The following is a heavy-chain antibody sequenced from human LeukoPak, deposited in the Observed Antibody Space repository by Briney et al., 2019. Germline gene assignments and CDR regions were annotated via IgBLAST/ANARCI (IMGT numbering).Heavy chain of an antibody. V-gene: IGHV3-23*01. D-gene: IGHD2-21*02. CDR2: ISGSGGST. CDR3: AKGGSWVTGYAFDI. Sequence: GGSLRLSCAASGFTFSSYAMSWVRQAPGKGLEWVSAISGSGGSTYYADSVKGRFTISRDNSKNTLYLQMNSLRAENTAVYHCAKGGSWVTGYAFDIWGQGTMVTVSS. CDR1: GFTFSSYA. J-gene: IGHJ3*02.